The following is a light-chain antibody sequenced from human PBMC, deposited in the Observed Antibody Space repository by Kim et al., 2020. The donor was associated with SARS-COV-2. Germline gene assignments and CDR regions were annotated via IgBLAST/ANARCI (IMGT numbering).Light chain of an antibody. Sequence: DIQMTQSPPSLSASIGDRVTITCRASQRISSYLNWYQEKPGKVPKLLIYAASSLYSGVPSRFSGGGSGTDFTLTISSLQPEDSATYYCQQTYTIPTFGQGTKVDIK. CDR1: QRISSY. CDR3: QQTYTIPT. V-gene: IGKV1-39*01. J-gene: IGKJ1*01. CDR2: AAS.